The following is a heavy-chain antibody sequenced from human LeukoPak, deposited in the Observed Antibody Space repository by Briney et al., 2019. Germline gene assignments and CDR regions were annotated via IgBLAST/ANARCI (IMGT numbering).Heavy chain of an antibody. CDR2: ISAYNGNT. CDR3: ARDLWDGSDAFDI. Sequence: ASVKVSCKASGGTFSSYAISWVRQAPGQGLEWMGWISAYNGNTNYAQKLQGRVTMTTDTSTSTAYMELSSLRSEDTAVYYCARDLWDGSDAFDIWGQGTMVTVSS. D-gene: IGHD5-24*01. J-gene: IGHJ3*02. V-gene: IGHV1-18*01. CDR1: GGTFSSYA.